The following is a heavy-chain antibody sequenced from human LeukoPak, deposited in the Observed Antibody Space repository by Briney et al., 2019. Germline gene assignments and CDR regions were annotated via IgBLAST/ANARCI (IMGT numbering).Heavy chain of an antibody. CDR2: ISSSGSTI. D-gene: IGHD3-10*01. CDR3: ARVHEYYYGSGPFDY. Sequence: GGSLRLSCAASGFTFSSYEMNWVRQAPGKGLEWVSYISSSGSTIYYADSVKGRFTISRDNAKNSLCLQMNSLRAEDTAVYYCARVHEYYYGSGPFDYWGQGTLVTVSS. J-gene: IGHJ4*02. CDR1: GFTFSSYE. V-gene: IGHV3-48*03.